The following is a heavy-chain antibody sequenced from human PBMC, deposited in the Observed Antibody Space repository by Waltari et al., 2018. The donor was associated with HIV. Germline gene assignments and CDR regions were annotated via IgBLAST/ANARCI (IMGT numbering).Heavy chain of an antibody. CDR1: GFMFTSLW. CDR3: ATSRTFDY. Sequence: EVLLVESGGGLVQPGGSLRLPCTASGFMFTSLWMSWVRQAPGKGLEWVANIKQDGSEKYYVDSVKGRFTISRDNAKNSLYLQMNSLRAEDTAMYYCATSRTFDYWGQGTLVTVSS. CDR2: IKQDGSEK. J-gene: IGHJ4*02. V-gene: IGHV3-7*01. D-gene: IGHD2-2*01.